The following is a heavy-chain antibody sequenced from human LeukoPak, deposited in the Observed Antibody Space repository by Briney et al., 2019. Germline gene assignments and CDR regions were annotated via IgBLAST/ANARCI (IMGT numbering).Heavy chain of an antibody. Sequence: GGSLRLSCAASGFTFSSYGMHWVRQAPGKGLEWVAVISYDGSNKYYADSVKGRFTISRDNAKNTLYLQMNSLRVEDTAVYYCARGSNGWHGIDYWGQGTLVTVSS. V-gene: IGHV3-30*03. CDR2: ISYDGSNK. CDR1: GFTFSSYG. CDR3: ARGSNGWHGIDY. D-gene: IGHD6-19*01. J-gene: IGHJ4*02.